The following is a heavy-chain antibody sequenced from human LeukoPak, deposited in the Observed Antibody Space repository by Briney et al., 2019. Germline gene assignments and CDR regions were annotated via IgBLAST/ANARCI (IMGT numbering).Heavy chain of an antibody. D-gene: IGHD6-19*01. V-gene: IGHV1-18*01. CDR1: GYTFTSYG. CDR2: ISAYNGNT. CDR3: ARESTVAGTSWATRYCYYGMDV. J-gene: IGHJ6*02. Sequence: ASVKVSCKASGYTFTSYGISWVRQAPGQGLEWMGWISAYNGNTNYAQKLQGRVTMTTDTSTSTAYMELRSLRSDDTAVYYCARESTVAGTSWATRYCYYGMDVWGQGTTVTVSS.